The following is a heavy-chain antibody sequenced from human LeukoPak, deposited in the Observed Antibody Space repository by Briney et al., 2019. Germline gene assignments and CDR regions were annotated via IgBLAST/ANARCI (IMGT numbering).Heavy chain of an antibody. J-gene: IGHJ4*02. CDR3: AREARTATAAPDY. V-gene: IGHV3-48*03. CDR1: GFTFSIYE. Sequence: PGGSLRLSCAASGFTFSIYEMSWVRQAPGKGLEWVSYISDSGNAIYYADSVKGRFTISRDNAKNSLYLQMNSLRDEDTAVYYCAREARTATAAPDYWGQGTLVTVSS. D-gene: IGHD6-13*01. CDR2: ISDSGNAI.